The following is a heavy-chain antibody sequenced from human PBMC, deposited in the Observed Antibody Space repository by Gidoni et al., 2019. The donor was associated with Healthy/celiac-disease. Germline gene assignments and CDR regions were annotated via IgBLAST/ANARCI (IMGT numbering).Heavy chain of an antibody. CDR3: ARWELLGFDY. Sequence: EVQLVESGGGLVQPGGSLRLSCAASGFPFSSYEMNWVRQAPGKGLEWVSYISSSGSTIYYADSVKGRFTISRDNAKNSLYLQMNSLRAEDTAVYYCARWELLGFDYWGQGTLVTVSS. D-gene: IGHD1-26*01. V-gene: IGHV3-48*03. CDR1: GFPFSSYE. CDR2: ISSSGSTI. J-gene: IGHJ4*02.